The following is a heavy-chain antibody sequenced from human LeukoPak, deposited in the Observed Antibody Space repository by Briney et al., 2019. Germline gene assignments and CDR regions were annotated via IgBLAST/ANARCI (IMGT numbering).Heavy chain of an antibody. V-gene: IGHV3-21*01. J-gene: IGHJ6*03. Sequence: PPGSMRLSCAASAFTFSIYSMNWVRQAPGEGLEWVSSFSSSISHIYYADSVKGRFTICRDNAKNSLYLQMNSVRDEDTAVYYCARDLLGYNYHYMDVWGKGTTVTVSS. CDR3: ARDLLGYNYHYMDV. CDR1: AFTFSIYS. D-gene: IGHD3-16*02. CDR2: FSSSISHI.